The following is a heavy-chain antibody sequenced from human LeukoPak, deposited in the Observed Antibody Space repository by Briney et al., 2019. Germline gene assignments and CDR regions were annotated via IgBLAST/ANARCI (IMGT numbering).Heavy chain of an antibody. CDR3: ATYSGNYQSAY. Sequence: ASVKVSCKASGYTLIDYFIHWVRQAPGQGLEWMGRINPNNGAANYAQKFQGRVTMTRDTSISTAYMELSWLKSDDTAVYYCATYSGNYQSAYWGQGTLVTVSS. CDR1: GYTLIDYF. J-gene: IGHJ4*02. CDR2: INPNNGAA. D-gene: IGHD1-26*01. V-gene: IGHV1-2*06.